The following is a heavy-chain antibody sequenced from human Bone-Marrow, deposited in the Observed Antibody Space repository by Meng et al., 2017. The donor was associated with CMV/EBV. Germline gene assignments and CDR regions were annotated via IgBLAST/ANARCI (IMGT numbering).Heavy chain of an antibody. CDR1: GYTFTSYG. CDR3: ASKTNYDFWSGYYNAYYGMDV. Sequence: ASVKVSCKASGYTFTSYGISWVRQAPGQGLEWMGWISAYNGNTNYAQKLQGRVTMTRNTSISTAYMELSSLRSEDTAVYYCASKTNYDFWSGYYNAYYGMDVWGQGTTVTVSS. V-gene: IGHV1-18*01. CDR2: ISAYNGNT. D-gene: IGHD3-3*01. J-gene: IGHJ6*02.